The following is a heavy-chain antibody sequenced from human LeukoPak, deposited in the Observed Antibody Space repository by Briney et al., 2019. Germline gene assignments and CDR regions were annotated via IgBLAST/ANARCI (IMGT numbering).Heavy chain of an antibody. CDR3: VKLSGESFFGY. CDR1: GFTFSRYV. V-gene: IGHV3-64D*08. CDR2: ISSNGDST. D-gene: IGHD7-27*01. J-gene: IGHJ4*02. Sequence: PGGSLRLSCSASGFTFSRYVMHWVRQAPGKGLEYVSGISSNGDSTYYATSVKGRFTISRDNSKNTLYLQMSSLRVEDTAVYYCVKLSGESFFGYWGQGTLVTVSS.